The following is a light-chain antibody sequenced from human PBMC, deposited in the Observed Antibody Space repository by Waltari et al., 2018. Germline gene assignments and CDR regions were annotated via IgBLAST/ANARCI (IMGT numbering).Light chain of an antibody. CDR1: TSNIEKNY. CDR2: DNS. J-gene: IGLJ2*01. V-gene: IGLV1-51*01. CDR3: ATWDSRLSGVL. Sequence: QSVLTQPPSVSAAPGHKVTISCSGNTSNIEKNYVSWYQQFPPTAPKLHIFDNSQRPSGIPDRFSASKSGTSATLSITGLQTGDEADYYCATWDSRLSGVLFGGGTKLTVL.